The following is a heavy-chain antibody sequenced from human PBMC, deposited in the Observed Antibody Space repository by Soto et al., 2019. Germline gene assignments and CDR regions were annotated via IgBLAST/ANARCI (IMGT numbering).Heavy chain of an antibody. Sequence: QVQLQESGPGLVKPSETLSLTCTVSGGSISSYYWSWIRQHPGKGLEWIGYISYSGSTNYNPSLMSRVTISVDTAKNHFSLKLSSVTAADTAVYYCARDGGVTTGLDYWGQGTLVTVSS. D-gene: IGHD4-17*01. CDR1: GGSISSYY. CDR3: ARDGGVTTGLDY. CDR2: ISYSGST. V-gene: IGHV4-59*01. J-gene: IGHJ4*02.